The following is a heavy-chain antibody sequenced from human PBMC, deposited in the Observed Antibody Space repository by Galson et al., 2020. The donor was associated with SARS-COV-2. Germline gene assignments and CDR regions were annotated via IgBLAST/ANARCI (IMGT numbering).Heavy chain of an antibody. CDR2: IWYDGSNK. Sequence: GGSLRLSCAASGFTFSSYGMHWVRQAPGKGLEWVAVIWYDGSNKYYADSVKGRFTISRYNSKNTLYLQMNSLRAEDTAVYYCARDFVSSSSPYYYYGMDVWGQGTTVTVSS. CDR1: GFTFSSYG. D-gene: IGHD6-6*01. J-gene: IGHJ6*02. V-gene: IGHV3-33*01. CDR3: ARDFVSSSSPYYYYGMDV.